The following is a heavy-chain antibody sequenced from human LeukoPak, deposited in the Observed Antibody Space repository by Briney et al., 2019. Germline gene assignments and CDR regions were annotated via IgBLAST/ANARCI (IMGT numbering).Heavy chain of an antibody. J-gene: IGHJ4*02. V-gene: IGHV3-7*01. CDR2: IKQDGSEI. CDR3: ARDKAVGPTLLDY. CDR1: GFTFSGYW. Sequence: GGSLRLSCAASGFTFSGYWMSRVRQAPGKGPEWVANIKQDGSEIYYVDSVKGRFTISRDNAKNSLFLQMNSLRAEDTAVYYCARDKAVGPTLLDYWGQGTLVTVSS. D-gene: IGHD1-26*01.